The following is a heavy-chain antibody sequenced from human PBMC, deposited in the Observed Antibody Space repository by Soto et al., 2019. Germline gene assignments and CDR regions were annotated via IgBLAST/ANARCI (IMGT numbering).Heavy chain of an antibody. CDR1: GFTFNSYA. Sequence: GGTLRLSCSASGFTFNSYAMSWVRQGPGKGLEWVSGISGSGGDTKSADSVKGRFTISRDNFTNMLYLQMNSLRAEDTAVDYCVKRDLWTHYNTCLLYWCPATLVT. V-gene: IGHV3-23*01. D-gene: IGHD3-3*01. J-gene: IGHJ4*02. CDR3: VKRDLWTHYNTCLLY. CDR2: ISGSGGDT.